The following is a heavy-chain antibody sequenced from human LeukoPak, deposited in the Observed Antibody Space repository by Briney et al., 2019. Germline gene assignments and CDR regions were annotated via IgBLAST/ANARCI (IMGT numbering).Heavy chain of an antibody. J-gene: IGHJ4*02. CDR2: IYHSGST. Sequence: SETLSLTCTVSGYSINSAYCWGWIRQPPGKGLEWIGSIYHSGSTYYNPSLKSRVTISVDTSENQFSLKMNSVTAADTAVYYCARDGVSGNYAVDYWGQGTLVTVSS. CDR3: ARDGVSGNYAVDY. CDR1: GYSINSAYC. V-gene: IGHV4-38-2*02. D-gene: IGHD2-8*01.